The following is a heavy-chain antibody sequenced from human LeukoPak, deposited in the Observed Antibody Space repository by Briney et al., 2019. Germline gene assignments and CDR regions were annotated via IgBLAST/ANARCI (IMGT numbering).Heavy chain of an antibody. J-gene: IGHJ5*02. CDR2: IYYSGST. V-gene: IGHV4-30-4*08. CDR1: GGSISSGDYY. CDR3: ARAPTRNWSDP. Sequence: PSETLSLTCTVSGGSISSGDYYWSWIRQPPGKGLEWIGYIYYSGSTYYNPSLKSRVTISVDTSKNQFSLKLSSVTAADTAAYYCARAPTRNWSDPWGQGTLVTVSS.